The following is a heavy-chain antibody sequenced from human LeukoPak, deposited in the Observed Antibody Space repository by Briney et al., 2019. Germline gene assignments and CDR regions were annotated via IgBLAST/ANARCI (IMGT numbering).Heavy chain of an antibody. Sequence: GSSVKVSCKASGGTFSSYAISWVRQAPGQGLEWMGIINPSGGSTSYAQKFQGRVTMTRDTSTSTVYMELSSLRSEDTAVYYCARDARITMVRGVYDYWGQGTLVTVSS. CDR2: INPSGGST. CDR3: ARDARITMVRGVYDY. CDR1: GGTFSSYA. D-gene: IGHD3-10*01. V-gene: IGHV1-46*01. J-gene: IGHJ4*02.